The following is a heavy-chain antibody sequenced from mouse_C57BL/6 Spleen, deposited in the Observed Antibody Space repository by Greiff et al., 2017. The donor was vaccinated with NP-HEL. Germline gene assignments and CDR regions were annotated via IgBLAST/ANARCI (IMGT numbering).Heavy chain of an antibody. D-gene: IGHD2-12*01. CDR2: ISYSGST. Sequence: VQLKESGPGLAKPSQTLSLTCSVTGYSITSDYWNWIRQFPGNKLEYMGYISYSGSTYYNPSLKSRISITRDTSKNQYYMQLNSVTTEDTATYYCARWGRPAIYAMDYWGQGTSVTVSS. CDR1: GYSITSDY. CDR3: ARWGRPAIYAMDY. V-gene: IGHV3-8*01. J-gene: IGHJ4*01.